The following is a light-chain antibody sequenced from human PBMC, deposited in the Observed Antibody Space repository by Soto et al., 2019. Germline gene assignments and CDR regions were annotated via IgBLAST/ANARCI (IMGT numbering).Light chain of an antibody. CDR3: QVWDSSSDPLDV. CDR1: NIGSKS. CDR2: YDS. J-gene: IGLJ1*01. Sequence: SYELTQPPSVSVAQGKTARITCGGNNIGSKSVHWYQQKPGQAPVLVIYYDSDRPSGIPERFSGSNSGNTATLTISRVEAGDEADYYCQVWDSSSDPLDVVGTGTKVTVL. V-gene: IGLV3-21*04.